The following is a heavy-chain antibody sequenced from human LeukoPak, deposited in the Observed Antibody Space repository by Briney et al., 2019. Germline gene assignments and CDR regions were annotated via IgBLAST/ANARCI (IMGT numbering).Heavy chain of an antibody. CDR2: ISSSSSTI. CDR3: ARGERRQSLVLWQQLVLGYFDY. V-gene: IGHV3-48*02. CDR1: GFTFSSYS. D-gene: IGHD6-13*01. J-gene: IGHJ4*02. Sequence: GGSLRLSCAASGFTFSSYSMNWVRQAPGKGLEWVSYISSSSSTIYYADSVKGRFTISRDNAKNSLYLQMNSLRDEDTAVYYCARGERRQSLVLWQQLVLGYFDYWGQGTLVTVSS.